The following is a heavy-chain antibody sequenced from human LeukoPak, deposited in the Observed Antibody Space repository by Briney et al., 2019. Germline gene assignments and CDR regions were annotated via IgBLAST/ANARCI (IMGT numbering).Heavy chain of an antibody. V-gene: IGHV4-59*08. CDR3: AGGSYYIRAFDI. Sequence: SETLSLTCTVSGGSISSYYWSWIRQPPGKGLEWIGYIYYSGSTNYNPSLKSRVTISVDTSKNQFSLKLSSVTAADTAVYYCAGGSYYIRAFDIWGQETMVTVSS. J-gene: IGHJ3*02. CDR2: IYYSGST. D-gene: IGHD1-26*01. CDR1: GGSISSYY.